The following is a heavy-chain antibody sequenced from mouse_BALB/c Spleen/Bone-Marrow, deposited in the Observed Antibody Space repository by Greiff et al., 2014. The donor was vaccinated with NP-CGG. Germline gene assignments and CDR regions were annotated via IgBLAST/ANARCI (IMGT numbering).Heavy chain of an antibody. D-gene: IGHD2-4*01. V-gene: IGHV1-82*01. CDR3: ALYDYDGLSWFAY. CDR1: GYAFSSSW. J-gene: IGHJ3*01. Sequence: LMESGASVKISCKASGYAFSSSWMNWVKQRPGQGLEWIGRIYPGDGNTNYNGKFKGKATLTADKSSTTAYMQLSSLTSVDSAVYFCALYDYDGLSWFAYWGQGTLVTVSA. CDR2: IYPGDGNT.